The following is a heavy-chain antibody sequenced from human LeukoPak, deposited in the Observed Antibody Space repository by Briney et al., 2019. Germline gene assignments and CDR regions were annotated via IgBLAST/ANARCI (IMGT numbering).Heavy chain of an antibody. D-gene: IGHD3-22*01. CDR3: ARAAGRYYYDSSGYYHYFDY. J-gene: IGHJ4*02. Sequence: SQTLSLTCTVSGGSISSGGYYWSWIRQHPGTGLEWIGYIYYSGSTYYNPSLKSRVTISVDTSKNQFSLKLSSVTAADTAVYYCARAAGRYYYDSSGYYHYFDYWGQGTLVTVSS. V-gene: IGHV4-31*03. CDR2: IYYSGST. CDR1: GGSISSGGYY.